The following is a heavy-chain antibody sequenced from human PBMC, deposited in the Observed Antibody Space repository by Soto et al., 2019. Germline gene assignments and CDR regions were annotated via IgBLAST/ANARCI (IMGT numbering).Heavy chain of an antibody. J-gene: IGHJ5*02. V-gene: IGHV3-74*01. Sequence: GGSLRLSCAASGFTFSSYWMHWFRQAPGKGLVWVARINSGGGTTTYADSVKGRFTISRDNSKNTLYLQMNSLRAEDTAVYYCAKSIVVVPAASRFDPWGQGTLVTVSS. CDR3: AKSIVVVPAASRFDP. CDR1: GFTFSSYW. D-gene: IGHD2-2*01. CDR2: INSGGGTT.